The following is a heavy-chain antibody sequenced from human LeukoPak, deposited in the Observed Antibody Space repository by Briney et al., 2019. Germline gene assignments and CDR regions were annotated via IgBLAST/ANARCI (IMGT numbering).Heavy chain of an antibody. V-gene: IGHV3-74*01. Sequence: GGSLRLSCAASGNYWMHWVRQAPGKGLVWVSHINSDGSWTSYADSVKGRFTISKDNAKNTVYLQMNSLRAEDTAVYYCVSFYETYWGQGTLVTVSS. J-gene: IGHJ4*02. CDR3: VSFYETY. D-gene: IGHD2/OR15-2a*01. CDR2: INSDGSWT. CDR1: GNYW.